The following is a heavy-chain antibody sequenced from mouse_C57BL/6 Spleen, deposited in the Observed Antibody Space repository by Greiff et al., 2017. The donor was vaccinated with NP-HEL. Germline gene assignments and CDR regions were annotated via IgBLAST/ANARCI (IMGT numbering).Heavy chain of an antibody. J-gene: IGHJ1*03. CDR1: GFTFSDYY. CDR2: INYDGSST. Sequence: EVQRVESEGGLVQPGSSMKLSCTASGFTFSDYYMAWVRQVPEKGLEWVANINYDGSSTYYLDSLKSRFIISRDNAKNILYLQMSSLKSEDTATYYCARGPSWYFDVWGTGTTVTVSS. CDR3: ARGPSWYFDV. V-gene: IGHV5-16*01.